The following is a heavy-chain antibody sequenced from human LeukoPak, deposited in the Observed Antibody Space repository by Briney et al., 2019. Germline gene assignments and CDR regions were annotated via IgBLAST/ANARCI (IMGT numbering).Heavy chain of an antibody. V-gene: IGHV3-21*01. CDR1: GFTFSSYT. J-gene: IGHJ4*02. CDR3: ARGVPALDY. Sequence: GGSLRLSCAASGFTFSSYTMNWVRQAPGKGLEWVSSISSSSSYIYYADSGKGRFTISRDNAKNSLSLQMNSLRAEDTAVYYCARGVPALDYWGQGTLVTVSS. CDR2: ISSSSSYI. D-gene: IGHD2-2*01.